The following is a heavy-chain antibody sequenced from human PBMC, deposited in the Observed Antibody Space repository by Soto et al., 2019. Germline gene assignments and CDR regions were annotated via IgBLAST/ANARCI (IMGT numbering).Heavy chain of an antibody. D-gene: IGHD3-22*01. CDR2: TRNKANSYTT. CDR1: GFTFSDHY. V-gene: IGHV3-72*01. Sequence: GGSLRLSCAASGFTFSDHYMDWVRQAPGKGLEWVGRTRNKANSYTTEYAASVKGRFTISRDDSKNSLYLQMNSLKTEDTAVYYCARAGAYYYDSSGYYSDPYYFDYWGQGTLVTVSS. CDR3: ARAGAYYYDSSGYYSDPYYFDY. J-gene: IGHJ4*02.